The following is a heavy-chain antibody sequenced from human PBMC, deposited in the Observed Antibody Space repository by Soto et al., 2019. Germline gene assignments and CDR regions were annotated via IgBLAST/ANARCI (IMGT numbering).Heavy chain of an antibody. CDR1: GYSVSSNTAA. V-gene: IGHV6-1*01. CDR2: TYYRSNWRH. Sequence: XQTLSLTSAISGYSVSSNTAAWNLIRSSPSRGLEWLGRTYYRSNWRHDYAVSVRSRITVNPDTSKNHFSLQLNSVTPDDTAVYYCARGVAGSGFDLWGQGTLVTVSS. J-gene: IGHJ4*02. D-gene: IGHD6-19*01. CDR3: ARGVAGSGFDL.